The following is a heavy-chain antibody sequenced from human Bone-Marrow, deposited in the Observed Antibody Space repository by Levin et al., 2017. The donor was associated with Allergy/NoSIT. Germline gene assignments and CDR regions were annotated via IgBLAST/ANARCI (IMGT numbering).Heavy chain of an antibody. J-gene: IGHJ6*03. CDR1: GFTFGDYG. Sequence: PGGSLRLSCAASGFTFGDYGFSWVRQAPGKGLEWVAFIRNKAYGGTTEYAASVKCRFTISRDDSKSIAYLQMNRLRTEDAAVYYCSRWITVLDYYYYYYMDVWGEGTTLTVSS. D-gene: IGHD3-16*01. CDR2: IRNKAYGGTT. V-gene: IGHV3-49*04. CDR3: SRWITVLDYYYYYYMDV.